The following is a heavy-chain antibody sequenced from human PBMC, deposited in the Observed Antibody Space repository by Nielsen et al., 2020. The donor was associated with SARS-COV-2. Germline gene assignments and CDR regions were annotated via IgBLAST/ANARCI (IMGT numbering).Heavy chain of an antibody. CDR1: GFTFSSYA. J-gene: IGHJ6*02. D-gene: IGHD3-10*01. V-gene: IGHV3-23*01. CDR3: AKDLERVLLWFGELDADPYYYYGMDV. Sequence: GGSLRLSCAASGFTFSSYAMSWVRQAPGKGLEWVSAISGSGGSTYYADSVKGRFTISRDNSKNTLYLQMNSLRAEDTAVYYCAKDLERVLLWFGELDADPYYYYGMDVWGQGTTVTVSS. CDR2: ISGSGGST.